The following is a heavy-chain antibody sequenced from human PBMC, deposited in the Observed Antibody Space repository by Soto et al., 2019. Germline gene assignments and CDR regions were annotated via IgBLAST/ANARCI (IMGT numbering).Heavy chain of an antibody. D-gene: IGHD3-22*01. Sequence: QVQLVQSGAEVQKPGSSVKVSCKASGGTFSSYAISWVRQAPGQGLEWMGGIIPIFGTANYAQKFQGRVTITADESTSTAYMELSSLRSEDTAVYYCARVYSSGYPSPYYFDYWGQGTLVTVSS. CDR2: IIPIFGTA. J-gene: IGHJ4*02. CDR3: ARVYSSGYPSPYYFDY. V-gene: IGHV1-69*01. CDR1: GGTFSSYA.